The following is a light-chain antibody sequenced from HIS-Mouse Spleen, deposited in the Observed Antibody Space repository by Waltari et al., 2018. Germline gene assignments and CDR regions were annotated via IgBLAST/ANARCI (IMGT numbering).Light chain of an antibody. Sequence: EIVMTQSPATLSLSLGERATLPRRARPSVSSNLAWYQQKPGQAPTLLIYGASTRATGIPARFSGSGSGTEFTLTISSLQSEDFAVYYCQQYNNWPPHTFGQGTKLEIK. CDR2: GAS. V-gene: IGKV3-15*01. J-gene: IGKJ2*01. CDR3: QQYNNWPPHT. CDR1: PSVSSN.